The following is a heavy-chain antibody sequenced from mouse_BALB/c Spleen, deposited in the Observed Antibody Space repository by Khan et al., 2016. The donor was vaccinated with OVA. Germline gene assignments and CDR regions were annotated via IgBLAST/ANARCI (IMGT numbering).Heavy chain of an antibody. CDR1: GYSITSDYA. CDR3: ERIQGGDFDY. Sequence: EVQLQESGPGLVKPSQSLSLTCTVTGYSITSDYAWNWIRQFPGNKLEWMGYISYSGNTKYNPSLKSRISITRDTSKNQFFLQLNFVTIEDTATYKCERIQGGDFDYWGQGTTLTVSS. D-gene: IGHD3-2*02. V-gene: IGHV3-2*02. CDR2: ISYSGNT. J-gene: IGHJ2*01.